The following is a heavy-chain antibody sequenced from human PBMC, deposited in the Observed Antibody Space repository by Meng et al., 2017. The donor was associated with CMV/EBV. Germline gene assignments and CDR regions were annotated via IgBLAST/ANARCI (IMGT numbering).Heavy chain of an antibody. CDR1: GGSISSGDYY. CDR3: ARGFTGVLLWFGESLGWFDP. D-gene: IGHD3-10*01. Sequence: VQLQESGPGLVNPSTTPFLTCTVSGGSISSGDYYWSWIRQPPGKGLEWIGYIYYSGSTYYNPSLKSRVTISVDTSKNQFSLKLSSVTAADTAVYYCARGFTGVLLWFGESLGWFDPWGQGTLVTVSS. V-gene: IGHV4-30-4*08. CDR2: IYYSGST. J-gene: IGHJ5*02.